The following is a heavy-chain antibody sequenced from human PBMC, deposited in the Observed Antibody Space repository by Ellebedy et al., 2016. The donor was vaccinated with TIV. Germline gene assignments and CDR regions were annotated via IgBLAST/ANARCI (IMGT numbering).Heavy chain of an antibody. J-gene: IGHJ4*02. CDR2: VSFDVDKK. D-gene: IGHD2-2*01. CDR1: GFTFSTYA. V-gene: IGHV3-30-3*01. CDR3: ARDLTQYASGAGLSDS. Sequence: GESLKISCVASGFTFSTYAMHWVRQSPRKGLEWVAIVSFDVDKKFYTDSVKGRFTISRDNSKNTLYLDMNNLGVEDTAVYYCARDLTQYASGAGLSDSWGQGTPVTVSS.